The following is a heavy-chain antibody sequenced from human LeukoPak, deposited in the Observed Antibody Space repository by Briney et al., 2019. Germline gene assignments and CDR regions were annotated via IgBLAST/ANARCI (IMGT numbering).Heavy chain of an antibody. Sequence: GGSLRLSCAASGFTFSSYEMNWVRQAPGKGLEWVSYISSSGSTIYYADSVKGRFTISRDNAKNSLYLQMNSLRAEDTAVYYCARDTYSYGYIDYWGQGTLVTVSS. V-gene: IGHV3-48*03. CDR2: ISSSGSTI. CDR3: ARDTYSYGYIDY. J-gene: IGHJ4*02. CDR1: GFTFSSYE. D-gene: IGHD5-18*01.